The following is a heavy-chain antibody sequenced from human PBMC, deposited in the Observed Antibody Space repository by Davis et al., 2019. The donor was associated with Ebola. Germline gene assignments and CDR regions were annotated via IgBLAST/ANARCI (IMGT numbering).Heavy chain of an antibody. CDR3: ARDSFSGHRLGPHAFDI. J-gene: IGHJ3*02. Sequence: ASVQVSCKASGYTFTSYGISWVRQAPGQGLEWMGWISAYNGNTNYAQKLQGRVTMTTDTSTSTAYMELRSLRSDDTAVYYCARDSFSGHRLGPHAFDIWGQGTMVTVSS. CDR1: GYTFTSYG. V-gene: IGHV1-18*01. D-gene: IGHD3-10*01. CDR2: ISAYNGNT.